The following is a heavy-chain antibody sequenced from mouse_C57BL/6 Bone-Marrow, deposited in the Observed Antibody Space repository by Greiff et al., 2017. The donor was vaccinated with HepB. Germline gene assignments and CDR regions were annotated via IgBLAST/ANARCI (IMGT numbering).Heavy chain of an antibody. D-gene: IGHD1-1*01. J-gene: IGHJ4*01. CDR2: LDPENGDT. CDR3: TTITTVVVYYAMDY. V-gene: IGHV14-4*01. CDR1: GFNIKDDY. Sequence: VQLKQSGAELVRPGASVKLSCTASGFNIKDDYMHWVKQRPEQGLEWIGWLDPENGDTEYASKFQGKATITVDPSSNTAYLQLSSLTSEDAAVYYCTTITTVVVYYAMDYWGRGTSVTVSS.